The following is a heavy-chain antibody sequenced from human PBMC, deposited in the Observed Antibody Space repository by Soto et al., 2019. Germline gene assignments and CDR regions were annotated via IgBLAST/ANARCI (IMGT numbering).Heavy chain of an antibody. CDR1: GYTLTDLS. J-gene: IGHJ4*02. CDR3: SASRFGPHFDH. CDR2: FDPEAVQT. D-gene: IGHD3-10*01. Sequence: ASVKVSCKVSGYTLTDLSMHWVRQAPGKGLEWMGGFDPEAVQTIYAQPFQGRVTMTEDTSADTAYMELTSLTSEDTAVYYCSASRFGPHFDHWGQGTLVTVSS. V-gene: IGHV1-24*01.